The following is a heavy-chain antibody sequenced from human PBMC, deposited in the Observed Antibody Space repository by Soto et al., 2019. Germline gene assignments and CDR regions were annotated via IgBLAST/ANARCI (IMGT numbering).Heavy chain of an antibody. CDR2: ISSSSSYI. D-gene: IGHD6-13*01. J-gene: IGHJ4*02. V-gene: IGHV3-21*01. CDR3: ARDKSAAAGPFDY. Sequence: PGGSLRLSCAASGFPFSSYSMHWVCPAPGKGLEWVSSISSSSSYIYYADSVKGRFTISRDNAKNSLYLQMNSLRAEDTAVYYCARDKSAAAGPFDYWGQGTLVTVSS. CDR1: GFPFSSYS.